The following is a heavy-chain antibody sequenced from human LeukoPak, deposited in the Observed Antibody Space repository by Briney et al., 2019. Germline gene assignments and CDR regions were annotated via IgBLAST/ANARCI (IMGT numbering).Heavy chain of an antibody. J-gene: IGHJ4*02. CDR3: ARVRDGYNSYYFDY. CDR2: IYYSGST. CDR1: GGSFSGYY. D-gene: IGHD5-24*01. V-gene: IGHV4-59*01. Sequence: SETLSLTCAVYGGSFSGYYWSWIRQPPGKGLEWIGYIYYSGSTNYNPSLKSRVTISVDTSKNQFSLKLSSVTAADTAVYYCARVRDGYNSYYFDYWGQGTLVTVSS.